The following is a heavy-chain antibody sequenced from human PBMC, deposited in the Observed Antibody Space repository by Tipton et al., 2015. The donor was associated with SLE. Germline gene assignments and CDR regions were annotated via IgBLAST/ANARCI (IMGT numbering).Heavy chain of an antibody. Sequence: SLRLSCAASGFTFRNYAMYWVRQAPGKGLEWVGRTRNKANSYTTEYAASVKGRFTISRDDSKNSLYLQMNSLKTEDTAVYYCASSGSYSPFDYWGQGTLVTVSS. J-gene: IGHJ4*02. V-gene: IGHV3-72*01. D-gene: IGHD3-10*01. CDR3: ASSGSYSPFDY. CDR2: TRNKANSYTT. CDR1: GFTFRNYA.